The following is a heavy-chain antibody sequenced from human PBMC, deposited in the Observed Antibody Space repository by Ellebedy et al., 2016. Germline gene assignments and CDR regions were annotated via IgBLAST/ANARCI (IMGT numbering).Heavy chain of an antibody. CDR3: ASEVLGAGTTDWFDP. D-gene: IGHD1-1*01. CDR2: INPNSGGT. Sequence: ASVKVSXKASGYTFTGYYMHWVRQAPGQGLEWMGWINPNSGGTNYAQKFQGRVTMTRDTSISTAYMELSRLRSDDTAVYYCASEVLGAGTTDWFDPWGQGTLVTVSS. V-gene: IGHV1-2*02. CDR1: GYTFTGYY. J-gene: IGHJ5*02.